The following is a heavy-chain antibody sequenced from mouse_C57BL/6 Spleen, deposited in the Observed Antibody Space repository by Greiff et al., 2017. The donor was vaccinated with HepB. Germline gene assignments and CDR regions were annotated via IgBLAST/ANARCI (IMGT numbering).Heavy chain of an antibody. V-gene: IGHV2-6*01. D-gene: IGHD2-12*01. CDR3: AGGPYDGGFAY. J-gene: IGHJ3*01. CDR2: IWGVGST. Sequence: VHLVESGPGLVAPSQSLSITCTVSGFSLTSYGVDWVRQSPGKGLEWLGVIWGVGSTNYNSALKSRLSISKDNSKSQVFLTMTSLQTDDTAMYYCAGGPYDGGFAYWGQGTLVTVSA. CDR1: GFSLTSYG.